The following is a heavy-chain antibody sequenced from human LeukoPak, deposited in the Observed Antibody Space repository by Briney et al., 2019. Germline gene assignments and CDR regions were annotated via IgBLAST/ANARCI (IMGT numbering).Heavy chain of an antibody. V-gene: IGHV3-30*03. CDR3: ARDRQWGLLWDY. CDR2: ISYDGSNK. J-gene: IGHJ4*02. Sequence: GRSLRLSCAASGFTFSSYGMHWVRQAPGKGLEWVAVISYDGSNKYYADSVKGRFTISRDNAKNSLYLQMNSLRAEDTAVYYCARDRQWGLLWDYWGQGTLVTVSS. D-gene: IGHD1-26*01. CDR1: GFTFSSYG.